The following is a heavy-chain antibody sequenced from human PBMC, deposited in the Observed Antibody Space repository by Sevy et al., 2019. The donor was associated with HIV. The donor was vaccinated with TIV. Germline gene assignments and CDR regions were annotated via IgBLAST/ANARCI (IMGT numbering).Heavy chain of an antibody. V-gene: IGHV3-15*01. CDR1: GFTFSNAW. D-gene: IGHD3-22*01. CDR3: TTPHYYDSSGYRFRAFDI. Sequence: GGSLRLSCAASGFTFSNAWMSWVRQAPGKGLEWVGRIKSKTDGGTTDYAAPVKGRFTISRDDSKNTLYLQMNSLKTEDTAVYYCTTPHYYDSSGYRFRAFDIWGQGTMLTVSS. CDR2: IKSKTDGGTT. J-gene: IGHJ3*02.